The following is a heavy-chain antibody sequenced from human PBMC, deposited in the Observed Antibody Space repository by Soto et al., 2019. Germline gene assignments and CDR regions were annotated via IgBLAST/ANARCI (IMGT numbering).Heavy chain of an antibody. CDR3: ARDGAGWWELLRLDY. CDR2: ISYDGSNK. D-gene: IGHD1-26*01. Sequence: PGGSRRLSWAAAGFTSSSYAMHWVRQAPGKGLEWGAAISYDGSNKYYADSVKGRFTISRDNSKNTLYLQMNSLRAEDTAVSYGARDGAGWWELLRLDYWGQGTLVTVS. V-gene: IGHV3-30-3*01. J-gene: IGHJ4*02. CDR1: GFTSSSYA.